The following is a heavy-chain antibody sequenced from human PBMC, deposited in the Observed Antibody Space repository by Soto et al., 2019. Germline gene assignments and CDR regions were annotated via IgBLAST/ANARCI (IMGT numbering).Heavy chain of an antibody. J-gene: IGHJ4*02. D-gene: IGHD2-2*01. CDR1: GFTFNNYG. Sequence: GGSLRLSCVVYGFTFNNYGINWVHQAPGKGLEWVSTVSKSDYTYYSDSVKGRFTISRDNAKNTVSLQMNTLRAEDTAVYYCAREDSIIIPAVSDFWGQGTLVTVSS. CDR3: AREDSIIIPAVSDF. V-gene: IGHV3-21*04. CDR2: VSKSDYT.